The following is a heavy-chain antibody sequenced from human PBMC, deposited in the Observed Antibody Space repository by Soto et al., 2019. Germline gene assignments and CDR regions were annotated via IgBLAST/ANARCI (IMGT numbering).Heavy chain of an antibody. Sequence: GGSLRLSCAACGFTFSSYAMSGVRQAPGKGLEWVSAISGSGGSRYYADSVQGLFTISRDNSNNTLYLKMNSLRAEDTAVYYCAKDNSRTIFGVVMSHMDVWAQGTTVPVSS. CDR3: AKDNSRTIFGVVMSHMDV. J-gene: IGHJ6*02. V-gene: IGHV3-23*01. CDR2: ISGSGGSR. D-gene: IGHD3-3*01. CDR1: GFTFSSYA.